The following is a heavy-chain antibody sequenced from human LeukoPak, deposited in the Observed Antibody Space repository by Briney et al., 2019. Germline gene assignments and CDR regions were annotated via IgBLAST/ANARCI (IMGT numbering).Heavy chain of an antibody. CDR1: GFTFSSYW. V-gene: IGHV3-7*01. J-gene: IGHJ4*02. CDR2: IKQDGSEK. Sequence: GGSLRLSCAASGFTFSSYWMSWVRQAPGKGLEWVANIKQDGSEKYYVDSVKGRFTISRDNAKNTLYLQMNSLRAEDTAVYYCARGLYCGGDCYFTSPVDYWGQGTLVTVSS. CDR3: ARGLYCGGDCYFTSPVDY. D-gene: IGHD2-21*02.